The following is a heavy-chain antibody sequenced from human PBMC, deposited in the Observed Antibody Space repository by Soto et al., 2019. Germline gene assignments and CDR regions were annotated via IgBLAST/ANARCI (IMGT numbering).Heavy chain of an antibody. CDR3: ARGGSTSEFDY. CDR2: IYYSGST. CDR1: GGSISSYY. V-gene: IGHV4-59*12. J-gene: IGHJ4*02. D-gene: IGHD3-16*01. Sequence: SETLSLTCTVSGGSISSYYWSWIRQPPGKGLEWIGYIYYSGSTNYNPSLKSRVTISVDKSRNQFSLRLSSVTAADTAVYYCARGGSTSEFDYWGQGTLVTVSS.